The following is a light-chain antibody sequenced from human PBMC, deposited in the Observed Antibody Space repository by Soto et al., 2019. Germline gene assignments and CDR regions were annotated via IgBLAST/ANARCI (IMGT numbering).Light chain of an antibody. Sequence: EIVMTQSPATLSVSPGESATLSCRASQSVSSDLAWYQQKPGQAPRLLIYYTSTRATGIPDRFSGSGSGTDFTLTISRLEPEDFAVYYCQQRSNWPTFGQGTRLEIK. CDR1: QSVSSD. CDR2: YTS. V-gene: IGKV3-11*01. CDR3: QQRSNWPT. J-gene: IGKJ5*01.